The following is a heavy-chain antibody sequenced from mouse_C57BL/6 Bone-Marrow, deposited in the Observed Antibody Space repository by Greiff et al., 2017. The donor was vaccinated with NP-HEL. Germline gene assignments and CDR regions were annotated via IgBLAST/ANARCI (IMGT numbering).Heavy chain of an antibody. V-gene: IGHV1-64*01. CDR2: IHPNSGST. J-gene: IGHJ4*01. Sequence: QVQLQQPGAELVKPGASVKLSCKASGYTFTSYWMHWVKQRPGQGLEWIGMIHPNSGSTNYNEKFKSKATLTVDKSSSTAYMQLSSLTSEDSAVYYCARDCGSTYYYSMDYWGQGTAVTVSS. CDR1: GYTFTSYW. CDR3: ARDCGSTYYYSMDY. D-gene: IGHD1-1*01.